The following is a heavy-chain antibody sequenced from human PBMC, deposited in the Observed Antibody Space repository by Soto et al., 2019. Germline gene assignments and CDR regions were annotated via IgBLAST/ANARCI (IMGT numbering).Heavy chain of an antibody. V-gene: IGHV1-69*08. CDR2: VVPLLGIE. D-gene: IGHD2-21*01. J-gene: IGHJ4*02. Sequence: QVQLVQSGAKVKRPGSSVKVSCKASGGTFNSHTINWVRQAPGQGLEWVGRVVPLLGIESHPQKFKDRLTITADTSTGSVFMELSNPRSADTAVYYCTIDRPDRAVVPVPRQHFDSCGPGTLLTVSS. CDR3: TIDRPDRAVVPVPRQHFDS. CDR1: GGTFNSHT.